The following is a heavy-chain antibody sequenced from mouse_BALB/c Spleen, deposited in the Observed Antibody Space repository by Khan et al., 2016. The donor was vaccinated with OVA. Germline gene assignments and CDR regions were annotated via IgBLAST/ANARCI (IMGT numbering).Heavy chain of an antibody. CDR1: GFTFTSYW. CDR2: IAPGSGDT. V-gene: IGHV1S41*01. CDR3: EREKYYDRNGYAMDY. J-gene: IGHJ4*01. D-gene: IGHD1-1*01. Sequence: DLVKPGASVKLSCKASGFTFTSYWINWIKQRPGQGLEWIGRIAPGSGDTHYTEVFKGKATLTVDTSSSTGYLQLSSLSYEDSAVYFSEREKYYDRNGYAMDYWGQGTSVTVSS.